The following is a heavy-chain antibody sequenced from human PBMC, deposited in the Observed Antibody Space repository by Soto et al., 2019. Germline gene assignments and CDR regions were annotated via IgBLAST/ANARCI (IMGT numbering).Heavy chain of an antibody. CDR1: GFTFGDYT. D-gene: IGHD2-15*01. CDR2: ITWDGINI. CDR3: AKDGIAWH. J-gene: IGHJ4*02. V-gene: IGHV3-43*01. Sequence: PGGSLRLSCTASGFTFGDYTMHWVRQAPGKGLEWVSLITWDGINIEYADSVRGRFTISRDNSENSLYLQMNGLRHEDTAFYYCAKDGIAWHWGQGTLVTVSS.